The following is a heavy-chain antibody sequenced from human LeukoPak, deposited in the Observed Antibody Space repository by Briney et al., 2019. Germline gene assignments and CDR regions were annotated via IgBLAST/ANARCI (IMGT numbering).Heavy chain of an antibody. CDR1: GSSFTSYW. CDR3: ASSGGATGN. CDR2: IDPSDSYT. V-gene: IGHV5-10-1*01. Sequence: GESLKISCQRSGSSFTSYWISWARQLPGKGLEWMGRIDPSDSYTNYSPSFQGHVTISADKSISTAYLQWSSLKASDTAMYYCASSGGATGNWGQGTLVTVSS. D-gene: IGHD1-26*01. J-gene: IGHJ4*02.